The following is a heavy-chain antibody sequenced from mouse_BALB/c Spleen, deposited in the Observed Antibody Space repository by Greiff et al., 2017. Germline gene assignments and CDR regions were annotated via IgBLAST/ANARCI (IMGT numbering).Heavy chain of an antibody. CDR3: ARGGIGVPFAY. J-gene: IGHJ3*01. Sequence: VQLQQSGAELVRPGTSVKVSCKASGYAFTNYLIEWVKQRPGQGLEWIGVINPGSGGTNYNEKFKGKATLTADKSSSTAYMQLSSLTSDDSAVYFCARGGIGVPFAYWGQGTLVTVSA. CDR1: GYAFTNYL. CDR2: INPGSGGT. D-gene: IGHD2-14*01. V-gene: IGHV1-54*01.